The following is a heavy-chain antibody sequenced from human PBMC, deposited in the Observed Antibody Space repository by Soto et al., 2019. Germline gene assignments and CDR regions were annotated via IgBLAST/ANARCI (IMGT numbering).Heavy chain of an antibody. V-gene: IGHV2-5*02. Sequence: QITLKESGPTLVKPTQTLTLTCTFSGFSLNTGGVGVGWIRQPPGEGLEWLALIYWDDDKRYRPSLKSRLTITKDTSRNQVVLTMTHMDPVDTAKYYCAHRRHPGGHYDSSGYSYWGQGILVTVSS. CDR1: GFSLNTGGVG. CDR3: AHRRHPGGHYDSSGYSY. J-gene: IGHJ4*02. D-gene: IGHD3-22*01. CDR2: IYWDDDK.